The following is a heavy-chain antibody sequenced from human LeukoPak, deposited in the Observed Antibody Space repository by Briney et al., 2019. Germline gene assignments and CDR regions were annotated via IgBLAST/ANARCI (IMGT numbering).Heavy chain of an antibody. CDR2: INTNTGNP. CDR3: AREPPPGTRNGDAFDI. V-gene: IGHV7-4-1*02. J-gene: IGHJ3*02. CDR1: GYTFTSYA. D-gene: IGHD6-13*01. Sequence: ASVKVSCKASGYTFTSYAMNWVRQAPGQGLEWMGWINTNTGNPTYAQGFTGRFVFSLDTSVSTAYLQISSLKAEDTAVYYCAREPPPGTRNGDAFDIWGQGTMVTVSS.